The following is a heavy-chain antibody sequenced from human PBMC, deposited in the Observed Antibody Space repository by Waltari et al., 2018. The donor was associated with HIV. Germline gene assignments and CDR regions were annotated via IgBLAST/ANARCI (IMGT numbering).Heavy chain of an antibody. CDR3: TRVPEVEMATIWYFDL. CDR1: GFTFSSYW. CDR2: INSDGSST. V-gene: IGHV3-74*03. J-gene: IGHJ2*01. Sequence: EVQLVESGGGLVEPGGPLRLSCAASGFTFSSYWMHWVRQAPGKGLVCVSGINSDGSSTKYADSVKDRFIISRDNAKNTLYLQMNTLRDEDTAVYYCTRVPEVEMATIWYFDLWGRGTLVTVSS. D-gene: IGHD5-12*01.